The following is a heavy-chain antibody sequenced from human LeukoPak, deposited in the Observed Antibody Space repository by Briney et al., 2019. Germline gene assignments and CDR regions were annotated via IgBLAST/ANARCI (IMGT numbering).Heavy chain of an antibody. CDR1: GFTFSTHA. J-gene: IGHJ6*02. Sequence: GGSLRLSCVASGFTFSTHAMHWVRQAPGKGLEYVSGITINGGSTYYLNSVKGRFTVSRDNSKNTLFLQMGSLRAEDMAVYYRARAIYGDYASTDYYYYYGLDVWGQGTTVTVSS. V-gene: IGHV3-64*01. CDR3: ARAIYGDYASTDYYYYYGLDV. D-gene: IGHD4-17*01. CDR2: ITINGGST.